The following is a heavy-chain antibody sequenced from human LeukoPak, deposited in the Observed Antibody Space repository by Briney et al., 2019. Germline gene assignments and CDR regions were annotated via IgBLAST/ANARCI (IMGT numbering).Heavy chain of an antibody. D-gene: IGHD3-3*02. CDR3: ARDAF. V-gene: IGHV1-46*01. Sequence: GASVKVSCKTSGYSFTSIYIHWVRQAPGQGLEWMGMVNPSGGSTISAQKFQDRVNMTTDTSTRTVYMEMTGLTSDDTGIYYCARDAFWGQGTQVTVSS. CDR2: VNPSGGST. CDR1: GYSFTSIY. J-gene: IGHJ4*02.